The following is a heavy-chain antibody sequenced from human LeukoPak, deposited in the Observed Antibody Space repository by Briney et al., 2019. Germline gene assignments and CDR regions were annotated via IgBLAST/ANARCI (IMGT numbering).Heavy chain of an antibody. Sequence: PSETLSLTCTVSGGSNISYYWSWIRQPAGKAVEWIGRIYTSGSTSYNPSLKSRVTISVDKSKNQFSLKLSSVTAADTAVYYCARVSWELPSPGAFDIWGQGTLITVSS. D-gene: IGHD1-26*01. CDR3: ARVSWELPSPGAFDI. V-gene: IGHV4-4*07. CDR1: GGSNISYY. CDR2: IYTSGST. J-gene: IGHJ3*02.